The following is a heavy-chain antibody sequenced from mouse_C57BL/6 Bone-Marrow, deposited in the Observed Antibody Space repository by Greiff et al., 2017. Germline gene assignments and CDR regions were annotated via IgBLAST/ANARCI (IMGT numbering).Heavy chain of an antibody. CDR1: GFNIKDDY. D-gene: IGHD2-3*01. CDR2: IGPESGDT. V-gene: IGHV14-4*01. J-gene: IGHJ2*01. Sequence: VQLQQSGAELVRPGASVKLSCTASGFNIKDDYIHWVKQRPEQGLEWIGWIGPESGDTEYASKFQGQATITSDTSSNTAYLQLSSLTSEDTAVYYCSSFDGNYFDFWGQGTPLTVAS. CDR3: SSFDGNYFDF.